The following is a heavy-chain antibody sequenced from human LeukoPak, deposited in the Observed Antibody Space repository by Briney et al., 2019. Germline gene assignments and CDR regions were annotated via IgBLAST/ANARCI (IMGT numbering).Heavy chain of an antibody. V-gene: IGHV4-31*03. D-gene: IGHD1-26*01. CDR3: ARTGYSGRYYYFDY. Sequence: PSQTLSLTCTVSGGSISSGGYYWSWIRQHPGKGLEWIGYIYYSGSTYYNPSLKSRVTISVETSKNQFSLKLSSVTAADTAVYYCARTGYSGRYYYFDYWGQGALVTVSS. J-gene: IGHJ4*02. CDR2: IYYSGST. CDR1: GGSISSGGYY.